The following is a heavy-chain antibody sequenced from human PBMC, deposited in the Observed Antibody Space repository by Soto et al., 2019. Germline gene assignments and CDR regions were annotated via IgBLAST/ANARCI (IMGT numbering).Heavy chain of an antibody. CDR3: AKARFMTTMTTLPYYYFDH. V-gene: IGHV3-23*01. D-gene: IGHD4-17*01. J-gene: IGHJ4*02. Sequence: EVQLLESGGGLVQPGGSLRLSCAASGFTFSTYAMSWVRQAPGKGLDRVSEISGSGGSADYADSVKGRFTISRDNSKNTLFLQMNSLRAVDTAVYYCAKARFMTTMTTLPYYYFDHWGQGSLVTVSS. CDR1: GFTFSTYA. CDR2: ISGSGGSA.